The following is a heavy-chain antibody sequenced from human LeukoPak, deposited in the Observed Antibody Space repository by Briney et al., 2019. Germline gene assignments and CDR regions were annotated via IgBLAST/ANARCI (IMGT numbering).Heavy chain of an antibody. J-gene: IGHJ4*02. D-gene: IGHD1-26*01. CDR3: ARGYSGTYRIDY. Sequence: GSLRLSCAASGFTFSTYWMHWVRQAPGKGLVWVSRINTDGSTTTYADSVKGRFTISRDSAKNTLHPQLDSLRVEDTAVYFCARGYSGTYRIDYWGQGTLVTVSS. CDR1: GFTFSTYW. CDR2: INTDGSTT. V-gene: IGHV3-74*03.